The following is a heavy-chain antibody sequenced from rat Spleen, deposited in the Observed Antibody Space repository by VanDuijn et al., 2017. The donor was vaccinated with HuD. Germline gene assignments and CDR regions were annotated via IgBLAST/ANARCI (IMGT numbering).Heavy chain of an antibody. D-gene: IGHD1-1*01. Sequence: QVHLKESGPGLVQSSQTLSLTCTVSGFSLTTYHVSWVRQPPGKGLEWIAAVSSGGNTYYDSTLKSRLSISRDTSKSQVFLKIYSLQTEDTAIYYCTALQSDFDNWGQGVTVTVSS. V-gene: IGHV2-6*01. CDR3: TALQSDFDN. CDR2: VSSGGNT. J-gene: IGHJ2*01. CDR1: GFSLTTYH.